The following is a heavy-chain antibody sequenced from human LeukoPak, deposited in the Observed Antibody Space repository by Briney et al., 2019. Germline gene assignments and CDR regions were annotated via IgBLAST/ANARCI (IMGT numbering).Heavy chain of an antibody. J-gene: IGHJ4*02. V-gene: IGHV3-48*03. D-gene: IGHD4-17*01. Sequence: GGSLRLSCAASGFTFSSYEMNWVRQAPGKGLEWVSYISSSGSTIYYADSVKGRFTISRDNAKNSLYLQMNRLRAEDTAVYYCARSYGDYALFDYWGQGTLVTVSS. CDR3: ARSYGDYALFDY. CDR1: GFTFSSYE. CDR2: ISSSGSTI.